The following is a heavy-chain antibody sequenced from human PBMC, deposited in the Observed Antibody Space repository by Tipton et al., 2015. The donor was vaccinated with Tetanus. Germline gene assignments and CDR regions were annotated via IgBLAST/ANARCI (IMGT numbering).Heavy chain of an antibody. V-gene: IGHV1-2*02. CDR3: AGDRGDSIYYGMAV. CDR2: IDPNSGDT. CDR1: GYTFTGYY. Sequence: QLVQSGAELKKPGASVKVSCTASGYTFTGYYMYWVRQASGPELEWVGWIDPNSGDTIYAQNFQSRVTMTRDTSISTVYMELSRLRSDDAAVYYCAGDRGDSIYYGMAVWGPGTTVTVSS. D-gene: IGHD2-21*01. J-gene: IGHJ6*02.